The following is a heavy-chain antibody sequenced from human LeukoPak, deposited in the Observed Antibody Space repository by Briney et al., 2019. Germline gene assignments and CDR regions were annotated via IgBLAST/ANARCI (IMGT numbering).Heavy chain of an antibody. D-gene: IGHD7-27*01. CDR2: INPSGDSA. J-gene: IGHJ4*02. Sequence: ASVKVSCMASGYTFTSYYLHWVRQAPGQGLEWMGIINPSGDSANYAQKFQGRVTMTRDTSTSTVYMELSSLRSEDTAVYYCARLKTGESDYWGQGTLVTVSS. CDR1: GYTFTSYY. V-gene: IGHV1-46*01. CDR3: ARLKTGESDY.